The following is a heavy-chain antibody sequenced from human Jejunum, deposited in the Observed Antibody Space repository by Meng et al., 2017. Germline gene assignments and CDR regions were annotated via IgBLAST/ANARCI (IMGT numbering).Heavy chain of an antibody. CDR1: GGSFGSGGYY. CDR2: VYYSGSA. V-gene: IGHV4-31*03. Sequence: QVPLQEPGPGLVKPSQTLSLTCTVSGGSFGSGGYYWSWIRQHPERGLEWIGYVYYSGSAYYNPSLKSRVAISVDTSKNQFSLKLTSVTAADTAVYYCASSIAAVVGYYFDYWGQGTLVTVSS. CDR3: ASSIAAVVGYYFDY. D-gene: IGHD6-13*01. J-gene: IGHJ4*02.